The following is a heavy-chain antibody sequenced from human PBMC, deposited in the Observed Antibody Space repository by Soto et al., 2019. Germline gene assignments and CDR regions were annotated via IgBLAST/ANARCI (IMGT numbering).Heavy chain of an antibody. V-gene: IGHV4-59*11. D-gene: IGHD6-19*01. CDR2: IYYSGST. CDR3: ARGGGSGWYFDY. Sequence: QVQLQESGPGLVKPSETLSLTCTVSGGSISSHYWSWIRQPPGRGLEWIGYIYYSGSTNYNPSLKCRVTRSVDTSKSQFSLNLSSVTAADTVVYYCARGGGSGWYFDYWGQGSLVTVSS. J-gene: IGHJ4*02. CDR1: GGSISSHY.